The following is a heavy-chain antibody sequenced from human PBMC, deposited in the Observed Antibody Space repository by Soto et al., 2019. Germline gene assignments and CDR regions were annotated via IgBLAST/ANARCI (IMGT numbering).Heavy chain of an antibody. V-gene: IGHV4-39*01. J-gene: IGHJ3*02. Sequence: SETLSLTCSVSGGSIISSSYYWGWIRQPPGKRLEWIGSIYYSGSTYYNPSLKSRVIISVDTSKNQFPLKLSSVTAADTAVYYCARLHIYIRGLEGAFDIWGQGTMVTVSS. CDR1: GGSIISSSYY. D-gene: IGHD2-21*01. CDR3: ARLHIYIRGLEGAFDI. CDR2: IYYSGST.